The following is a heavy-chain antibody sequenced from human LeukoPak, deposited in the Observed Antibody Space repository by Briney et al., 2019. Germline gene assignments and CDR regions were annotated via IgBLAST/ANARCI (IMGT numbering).Heavy chain of an antibody. CDR2: INHSGST. D-gene: IGHD3-9*01. V-gene: IGHV4-34*01. Sequence: SETLPLTCAVYGGSFSGYYWSWIRQPPGKGLEWIGEINHSGSTNYNPSLKSRVTISVDTSKNQFSPKLSSVTAADTAVYYCARGPLYYDILTGHYYYYYYMDVWGKGTTFTVSS. CDR1: GGSFSGYY. J-gene: IGHJ6*03. CDR3: ARGPLYYDILTGHYYYYYYMDV.